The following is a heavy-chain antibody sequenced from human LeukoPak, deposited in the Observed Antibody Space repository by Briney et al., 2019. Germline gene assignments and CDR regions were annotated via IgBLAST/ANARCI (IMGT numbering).Heavy chain of an antibody. D-gene: IGHD6-19*01. Sequence: SVKVSCKASGGTFSSYAINWVRQAPGQGLEWMGRIIPIFGTANYAQKFQGRVTITTDESTSTAYMELSRLRSDDTAVYYCAREPAATRIAVAGQGDYWGQGTLVTVSS. V-gene: IGHV1-69*05. CDR2: IIPIFGTA. J-gene: IGHJ4*02. CDR1: GGTFSSYA. CDR3: AREPAATRIAVAGQGDY.